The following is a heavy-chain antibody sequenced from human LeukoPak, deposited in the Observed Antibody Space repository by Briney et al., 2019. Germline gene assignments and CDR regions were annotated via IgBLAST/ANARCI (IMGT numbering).Heavy chain of an antibody. CDR3: AGGGSTWDWYFDL. V-gene: IGHV3-53*01. J-gene: IGHJ2*01. CDR1: GFIVSTYY. Sequence: AGGSLRLSCAASGFIVSTYYTTWVRQAPGKGLEWVSVIYSGGRTKYADSVKGRFTISRDNSKNTVSLQINNLRAEDTALYYCAGGGSTWDWYFDLWGRGTLVTVSS. CDR2: IYSGGRT. D-gene: IGHD2-2*01.